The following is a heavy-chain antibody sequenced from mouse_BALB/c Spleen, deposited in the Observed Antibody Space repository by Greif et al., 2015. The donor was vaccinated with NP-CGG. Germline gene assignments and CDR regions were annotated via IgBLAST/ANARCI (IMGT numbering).Heavy chain of an antibody. CDR1: GFAFSSYD. V-gene: IGHV5-12-1*01. CDR2: ISSGGGST. Sequence: EVMLVESGGGLVKPGGSLKLSCAASGFAFSSYDMSWVRQTPEKRLEWVAYISSGGGSTYYPDTVKGRFTISRDNAKNTLYLQMSSLKSEDTAMYYCARHAGFYYFDYWGQGTTLTVSS. CDR3: ARHAGFYYFDY. J-gene: IGHJ2*01.